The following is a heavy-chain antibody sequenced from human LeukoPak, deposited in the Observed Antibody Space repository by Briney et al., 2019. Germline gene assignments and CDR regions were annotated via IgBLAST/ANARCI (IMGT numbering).Heavy chain of an antibody. D-gene: IGHD3-3*01. CDR3: ARVGSGYYVDYFDY. CDR1: GGSFSGYY. Sequence: PSETLSLTCAVYGGSFSGYYWSWIRQPPGKGLEWIGEINHSGSTNYNPSLKSRVTISVDTSKNQFSLKLSSVTAADTAVYYCARVGSGYYVDYFDYWGQGTLVTVSS. J-gene: IGHJ4*02. CDR2: INHSGST. V-gene: IGHV4-34*01.